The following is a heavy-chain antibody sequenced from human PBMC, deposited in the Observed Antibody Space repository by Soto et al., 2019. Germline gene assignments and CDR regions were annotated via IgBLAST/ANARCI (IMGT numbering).Heavy chain of an antibody. CDR2: IYYSGST. Sequence: PSETLSLTCTVSGGSLRSTGYYGGWLRQPPGKGLEWIGSIYYSGSTYYNPSLKSRVSMSVHSSKNQFSLRLSSVTAADTAIYYCARQHTCNYVRWFDPWGQGILVTVSS. J-gene: IGHJ5*02. CDR3: ARQHTCNYVRWFDP. D-gene: IGHD1-7*01. CDR1: GGSLRSTGYY. V-gene: IGHV4-39*01.